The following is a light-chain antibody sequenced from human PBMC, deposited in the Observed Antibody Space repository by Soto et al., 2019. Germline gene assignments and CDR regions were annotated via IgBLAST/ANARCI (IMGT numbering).Light chain of an antibody. CDR2: GAS. CDR1: QSVSSN. V-gene: IGKV3-15*01. CDR3: QQYNNWPPIT. Sequence: EILMTQSPDTLSVSPGERDTLSCRSRQSVSSNFAWYHQKPGQAPRLLIYGASTRATGIPDRFSGSGSGTEFTLTISSLQSEDFAGYYCQQYNNWPPITFGQGTRLEIK. J-gene: IGKJ5*01.